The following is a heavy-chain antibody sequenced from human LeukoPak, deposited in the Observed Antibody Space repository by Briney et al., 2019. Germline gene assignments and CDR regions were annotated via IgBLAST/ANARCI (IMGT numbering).Heavy chain of an antibody. CDR2: IYYSGST. CDR3: ARGSSGWYFDY. V-gene: IGHV4-31*03. D-gene: IGHD6-19*01. Sequence: SETLSLTCTVSGGSISSGGYYWSWIRQHPGKGLEWIGYIYYSGSTYYNPSLKSRVTISVDTSKNQFSLKLSSVTAADTAVYYCARGSSGWYFDYWGQGTLVTVSS. CDR1: GGSISSGGYY. J-gene: IGHJ4*02.